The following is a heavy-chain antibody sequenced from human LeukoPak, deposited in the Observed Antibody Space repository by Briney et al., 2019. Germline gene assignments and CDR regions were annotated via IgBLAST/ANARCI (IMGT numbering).Heavy chain of an antibody. J-gene: IGHJ3*02. CDR3: AISRNDYNSVAFGI. CDR1: GGSINTYY. Sequence: SETLSLTCIIYGGSINTYYWHWVRQPPGKGLEWIGYISYSGSTNYNPSLKSRVTITLDTSKTQFSLRLRSVTAADKAVYYCAISRNDYNSVAFGIWGQGTMVTVSS. D-gene: IGHD5-24*01. V-gene: IGHV4-59*01. CDR2: ISYSGST.